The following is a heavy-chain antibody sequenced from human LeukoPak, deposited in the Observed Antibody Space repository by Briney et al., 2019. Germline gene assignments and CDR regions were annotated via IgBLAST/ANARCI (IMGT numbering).Heavy chain of an antibody. Sequence: GGSLRLSCAASEFTFRNYWMSWVRQAPGKGLEWVANINQDGSETYYVDSVKGRFTMSRDNAMNSLYLQMNSLSAEDTAVYFCAKCDRTGTVDYWGQGTLVTVSS. V-gene: IGHV3-7*01. CDR1: EFTFRNYW. CDR3: AKCDRTGTVDY. J-gene: IGHJ4*02. CDR2: INQDGSET. D-gene: IGHD3/OR15-3a*01.